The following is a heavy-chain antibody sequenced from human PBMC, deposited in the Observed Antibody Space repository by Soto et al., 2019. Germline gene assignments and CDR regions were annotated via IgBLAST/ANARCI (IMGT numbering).Heavy chain of an antibody. CDR1: GFTLSSYG. CDR3: AKGAYYHGSGSYFPFDY. J-gene: IGHJ4*02. V-gene: IGHV3-23*01. CDR2: ISGSGGST. D-gene: IGHD3-10*01. Sequence: HPGGSLRLSCAASGFTLSSYGMSWVRQAPGKGLEWVSGISGSGGSTYYAASVKGRFTISRDNSKNTLYLQMNSLRAEDTAVYYCAKGAYYHGSGSYFPFDYWGQGTLVTVPQ.